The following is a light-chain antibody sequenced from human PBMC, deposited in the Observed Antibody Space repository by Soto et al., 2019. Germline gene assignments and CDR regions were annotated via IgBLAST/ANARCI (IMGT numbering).Light chain of an antibody. CDR2: NHN. V-gene: IGLV1-44*01. Sequence: QSALTQPPSASGTPGQRVTISCSETTSNVESNTVNWYQQLPGTAPKLLIYNHNQRPSGVPDRFSGSKSGTSASLAISGLQSEDEAVYFCATWDDSLNGPVFGGGTQLTVL. J-gene: IGLJ3*02. CDR3: ATWDDSLNGPV. CDR1: TSNVESNT.